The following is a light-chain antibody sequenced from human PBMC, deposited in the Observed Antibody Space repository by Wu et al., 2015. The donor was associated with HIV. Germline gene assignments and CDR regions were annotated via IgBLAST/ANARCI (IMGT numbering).Light chain of an antibody. V-gene: IGKV3-15*01. CDR1: QSLSRN. CDR3: QQYDTWPPIT. CDR2: GVS. Sequence: EIVLTQSPGTLSLSPGERATLSCGASQSLSRNHLAWYQQKPGRAPRLLIYGVSTRATGIPARFSGSGSGTEFTLTISSLQSEDFAVYYCQQYDTWPPITFGQGTRLEIK. J-gene: IGKJ5*01.